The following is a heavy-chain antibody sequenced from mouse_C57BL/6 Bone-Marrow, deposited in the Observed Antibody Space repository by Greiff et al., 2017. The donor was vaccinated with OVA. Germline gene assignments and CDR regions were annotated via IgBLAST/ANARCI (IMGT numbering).Heavy chain of an antibody. CDR1: GYAFTHYL. D-gene: IGHD1-3*01. Sequence: QVQLQQSGAELVRPGTSVKVSCKASGYAFTHYLIEWVKQRPGQGLEWIGVINPGSGGTNYNEKFKGKATLTADKSSSTAYMQLSSLTSEDSAVYFCARESNYYAMDYWGQGTSVTVSS. V-gene: IGHV1-54*01. CDR3: ARESNYYAMDY. CDR2: INPGSGGT. J-gene: IGHJ4*01.